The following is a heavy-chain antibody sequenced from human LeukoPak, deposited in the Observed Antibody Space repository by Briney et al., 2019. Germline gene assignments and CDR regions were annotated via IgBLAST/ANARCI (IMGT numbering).Heavy chain of an antibody. D-gene: IGHD2-15*01. V-gene: IGHV3-33*08. Sequence: GSLRLSCAASGFTFSSYAMSWVRQAPGKGLEWVAVIWYDGSNKYYADSVKGRFTISRDNSKNTLYLQMNSLRAEDTAVYYCARDRWYRDAFDIWGQGTMVTVSS. CDR1: GFTFSSYA. J-gene: IGHJ3*02. CDR3: ARDRWYRDAFDI. CDR2: IWYDGSNK.